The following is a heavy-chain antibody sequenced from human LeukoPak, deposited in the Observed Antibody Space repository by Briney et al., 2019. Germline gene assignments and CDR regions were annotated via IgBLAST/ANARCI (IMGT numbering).Heavy chain of an antibody. Sequence: ASVKVSCKTSGYIFTGYYIHWVRQAPGQGLEWMGWISPHNGDTDYAQKFQGRVTMTRDTAKTTAYMELNSLRHDDTAIFYCARLAHPGLDCNSVGCQDYWGQGTLVTVSS. D-gene: IGHD2/OR15-2a*01. J-gene: IGHJ4*02. CDR2: ISPHNGDT. CDR3: ARLAHPGLDCNSVGCQDY. V-gene: IGHV1-2*02. CDR1: GYIFTGYY.